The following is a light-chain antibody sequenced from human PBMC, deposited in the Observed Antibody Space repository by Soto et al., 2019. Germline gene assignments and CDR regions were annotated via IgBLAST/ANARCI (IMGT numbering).Light chain of an antibody. CDR1: QSVSSK. Sequence: EIVITQSPATLSVSPGERATLSCRASQSVSSKLAWYQQKPGQAPRLLIYRASTRATDIPARFSGSGSGTEFTLTISSLQSEDFAVYYCQQYNNWPPATFGQGSKVDNK. CDR3: QQYNNWPPAT. V-gene: IGKV3-15*01. J-gene: IGKJ1*01. CDR2: RAS.